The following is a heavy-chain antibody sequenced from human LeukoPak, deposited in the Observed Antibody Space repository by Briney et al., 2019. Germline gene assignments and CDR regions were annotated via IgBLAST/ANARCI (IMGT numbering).Heavy chain of an antibody. D-gene: IGHD3-10*01. V-gene: IGHV4-59*12. CDR3: ARGGYFGSGVDAFDI. Sequence: SETLSLTCTVSGGSISNYYWSWIRQPPGKALEWIGYIYYSGSTSYNPSLKSRVTISVDTSKNQFSLKLNSVTAADTAVYYCARGGYFGSGVDAFDIWGQGTLVTVSS. CDR1: GGSISNYY. CDR2: IYYSGST. J-gene: IGHJ3*02.